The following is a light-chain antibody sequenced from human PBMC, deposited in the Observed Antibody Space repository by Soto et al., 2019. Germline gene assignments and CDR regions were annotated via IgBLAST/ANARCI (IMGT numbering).Light chain of an antibody. J-gene: IGKJ4*01. CDR3: QQYYSTPLT. CDR1: QSLLYSSNNKNY. CDR2: WSS. Sequence: DIVMTQSPDSLAVSLGERATIDCRSSQSLLYSSNNKNYLAWYQQKPGQPPTLLIYWSSTRESGVPDRFSGSGSRTDFTLTISSLQAEDVAVYYCQQYYSTPLTFGGGTKVEIK. V-gene: IGKV4-1*01.